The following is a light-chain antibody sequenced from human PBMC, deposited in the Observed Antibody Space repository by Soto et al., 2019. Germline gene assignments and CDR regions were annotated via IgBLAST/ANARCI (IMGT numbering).Light chain of an antibody. CDR3: EAWDSSLSAGV. Sequence: QSVLTQPPSVSAAPGQKVTVSCFGSRSNIGNNYVSWYQHLPGTAPKLLIYDNDKRPSGIPDRFSASKSGTSATLGITGLQTGDEADYYCEAWDSSLSAGVFGGGTKVTVL. J-gene: IGLJ3*02. CDR2: DND. CDR1: RSNIGNNY. V-gene: IGLV1-51*01.